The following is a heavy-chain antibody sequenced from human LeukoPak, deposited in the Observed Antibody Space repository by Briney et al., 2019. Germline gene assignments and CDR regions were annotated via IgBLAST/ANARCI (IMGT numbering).Heavy chain of an antibody. J-gene: IGHJ6*03. V-gene: IGHV4-34*01. CDR2: INHSGST. CDR1: GGSFSGYY. CDR3: ARVYEAMVYATYYYYMDV. D-gene: IGHD2-8*01. Sequence: SETLSPTCAVYGGSFSGYYWSWIRQPPGKGLEWIGEINHSGSTNYNPSLKSRVTISVDTSKNQFSLKLSSVTAADTAVYYCARVYEAMVYATYYYYMDVWGKGTTVTVSS.